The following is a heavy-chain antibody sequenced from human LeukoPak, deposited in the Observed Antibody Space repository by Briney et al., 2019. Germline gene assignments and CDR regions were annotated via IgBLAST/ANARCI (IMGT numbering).Heavy chain of an antibody. V-gene: IGHV3-NL1*01. D-gene: IGHD3-10*01. J-gene: IGHJ3*02. CDR1: GFTFSTYT. Sequence: GGSLRLSCAASGFTFSTYTMNWVRQAPGKGLEWVSGINWNGGSTVYADSVKGGFTISRDSFKNTLYLQMNSLRPEDTAVYYCAKEGDYYGSGSYRDGFDIWGQGTRATVSS. CDR2: INWNGGST. CDR3: AKEGDYYGSGSYRDGFDI.